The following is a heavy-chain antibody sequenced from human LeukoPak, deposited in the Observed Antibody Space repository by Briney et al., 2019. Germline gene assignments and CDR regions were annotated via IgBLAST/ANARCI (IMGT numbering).Heavy chain of an antibody. V-gene: IGHV3-23*01. D-gene: IGHD6-19*01. CDR1: GFTFSSCT. CDR2: IISTGGST. J-gene: IGHJ4*02. Sequence: GGSLRLSCAASGFTFSSCTMSWVRQAPGKGLEXXXGIISTGGSTYYADSVKGRFTISRDNSKSTLSLQMDSLRAEDTAVYYCAKGYSSGWRTYFDYWGQGTLVTVSS. CDR3: AKGYSSGWRTYFDY.